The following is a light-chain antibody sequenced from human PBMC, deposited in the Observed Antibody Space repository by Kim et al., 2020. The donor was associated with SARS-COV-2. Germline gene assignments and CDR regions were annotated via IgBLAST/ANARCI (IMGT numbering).Light chain of an antibody. CDR1: QSVGSNS. J-gene: IGKJ1*01. V-gene: IGKV3-20*01. CDR3: QQYDTSRT. Sequence: LSPGERSTLSCRASQSVGSNSLAWYQQKPGQAPRLLIYGASSRATGIPDRFSGSGSGTDFTLTISRLEPEDFAVYYCQQYDTSRTFGQGTKVDIK. CDR2: GAS.